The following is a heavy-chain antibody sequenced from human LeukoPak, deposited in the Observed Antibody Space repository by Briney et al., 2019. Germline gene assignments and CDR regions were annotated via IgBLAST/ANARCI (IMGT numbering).Heavy chain of an antibody. CDR3: ARAAPSRWFDP. CDR1: GGTFSSYA. CDR2: IIPILGIA. D-gene: IGHD6-6*01. V-gene: IGHV1-69*04. J-gene: IGHJ5*02. Sequence: ASVKVSCKASGGTFSSYAISWERQAPGQGLEWMGRIIPILGIANYAQKFQGRVTITADKSTSTAYMELSSLRSEDAAVYYCARAAPSRWFDPWGQGTLVTVSS.